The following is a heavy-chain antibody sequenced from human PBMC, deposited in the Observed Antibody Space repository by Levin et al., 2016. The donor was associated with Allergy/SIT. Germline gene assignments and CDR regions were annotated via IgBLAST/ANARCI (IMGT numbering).Heavy chain of an antibody. D-gene: IGHD2-21*02. CDR3: ARGTISKDRLLWNYYYYGMDV. CDR1: GGTFSSYA. J-gene: IGHJ6*02. CDR2: IIPIFGTA. Sequence: SVKVSCKASGGTFSSYAISWVRQAPGQGLEWMGGIIPIFGTANYAQKFQGRVTITADESTSTAYMELSSLRSEDTAVYYCARGTISKDRLLWNYYYYGMDVWGQGTTVTVSS. V-gene: IGHV1-69*13.